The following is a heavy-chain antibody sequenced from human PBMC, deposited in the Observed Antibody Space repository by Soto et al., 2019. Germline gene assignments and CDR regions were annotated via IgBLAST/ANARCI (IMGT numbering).Heavy chain of an antibody. V-gene: IGHV1-18*04. CDR1: GYTFTSYG. CDR2: ISAYNGNT. D-gene: IGHD3-16*02. Sequence: QVQLVQSGAEVKKPGASVKVSCKASGYTFTSYGISWVRQAPGQGLEWMGWISAYNGNTNYAQKLQGRVTRTTDTSTSTAYMELRSLRSDDTAVYYCARDLPQSYDYVWGSYRAAVRFDYWGQGTLVTVSS. CDR3: ARDLPQSYDYVWGSYRAAVRFDY. J-gene: IGHJ4*02.